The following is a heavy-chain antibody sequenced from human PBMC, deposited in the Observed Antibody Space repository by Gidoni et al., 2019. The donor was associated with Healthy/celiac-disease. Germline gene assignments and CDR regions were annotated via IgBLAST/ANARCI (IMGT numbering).Heavy chain of an antibody. Sequence: QVRLQQWGAGLLKPSETLSLTCAVYGGPFSGYYWHWIRQPPGKGLELIGEINQSGSTNYNPSLKSRVTRSVDTSKNQFSLKLSSVTAADTAVYYCARKAGGYCSSTSCYITPRQGYYFGYWGQGTLVTVSS. D-gene: IGHD2-2*02. CDR3: ARKAGGYCSSTSCYITPRQGYYFGY. J-gene: IGHJ4*02. V-gene: IGHV4-34*01. CDR2: INQSGST. CDR1: GGPFSGYY.